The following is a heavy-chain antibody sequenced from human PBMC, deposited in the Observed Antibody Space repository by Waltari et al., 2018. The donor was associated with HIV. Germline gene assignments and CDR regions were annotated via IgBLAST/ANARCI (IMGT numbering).Heavy chain of an antibody. V-gene: IGHV4-39*07. CDR1: GGSISSRSYY. CDR3: ARVRPAGGQLHVGNWFDP. J-gene: IGHJ5*02. D-gene: IGHD2-2*01. CDR2: IYYSGST. Sequence: QLQLQESGPGLVKTSETLSLTCTVSGGSISSRSYYWGWTRPPPGQGLEWIGSIYYSGSTYYNPSLKSRVTISVDTSKNQFSLKLSSVTAADTAVYYCARVRPAGGQLHVGNWFDPWGQGTLVTVSS.